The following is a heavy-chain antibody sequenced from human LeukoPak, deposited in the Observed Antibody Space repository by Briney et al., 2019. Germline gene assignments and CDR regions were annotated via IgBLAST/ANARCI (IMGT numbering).Heavy chain of an antibody. Sequence: GGSLRLSCAVSGFTFSSYAMSWVRQAPGEGLEWVSAISGSGGSTYYADSVMGRFTISRDNYKNTVYMQMNSLRAEDTALYYCAKGTTTDDVAFDFWGQGTMVTVSS. CDR1: GFTFSSYA. CDR2: ISGSGGST. V-gene: IGHV3-23*01. CDR3: AKGTTTDDVAFDF. J-gene: IGHJ3*01. D-gene: IGHD4-17*01.